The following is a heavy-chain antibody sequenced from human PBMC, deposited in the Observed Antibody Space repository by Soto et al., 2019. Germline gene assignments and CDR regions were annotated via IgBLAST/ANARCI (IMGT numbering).Heavy chain of an antibody. J-gene: IGHJ4*02. V-gene: IGHV1-18*01. Sequence: QVQLVQSGAEVKKPGASVKVSCKASGYTFTSYGISWVRQAPGQGLEWMGWISAYNGNTNYAQKLQGRVTMTTDTXTXXAYMELRSLRSDDTAVYYCARVRRDTAMVCDYFDYWGQGTLVTVSS. CDR3: ARVRRDTAMVCDYFDY. CDR2: ISAYNGNT. CDR1: GYTFTSYG. D-gene: IGHD5-18*01.